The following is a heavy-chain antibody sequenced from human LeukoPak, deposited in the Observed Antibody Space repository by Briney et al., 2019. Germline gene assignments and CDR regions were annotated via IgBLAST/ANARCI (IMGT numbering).Heavy chain of an antibody. V-gene: IGHV4-31*03. Sequence: PSETLSLTCTVSGGSISSGGYYWSWIRQHPGKGLEWIGYIYYSGSTYYNPSLKSRVTISVDTSKNQFSLKLSSVTAADTAVYFWSREKRGGYYYDSSGYYVGHFDYWGQGTLVTVSS. CDR2: IYYSGST. CDR3: SREKRGGYYYDSSGYYVGHFDY. D-gene: IGHD3-22*01. J-gene: IGHJ4*02. CDR1: GGSISSGGYY.